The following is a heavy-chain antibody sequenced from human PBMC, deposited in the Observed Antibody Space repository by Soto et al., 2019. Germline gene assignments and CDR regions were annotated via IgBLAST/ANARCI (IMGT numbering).Heavy chain of an antibody. J-gene: IGHJ4*02. V-gene: IGHV3-23*01. D-gene: IGHD3-10*01. CDR2: ISGSGGST. CDR1: GFTFSSYA. Sequence: GGSLRLSFAASGFTFSSYAMSGVLQAPGKGLEWVSAISGSGGSTYYADSVKGRFTISRDNSKNTLYLQMNSLRAEDTAVYYCAKDRSRKGPTQPDYWGQGTLVTVSS. CDR3: AKDRSRKGPTQPDY.